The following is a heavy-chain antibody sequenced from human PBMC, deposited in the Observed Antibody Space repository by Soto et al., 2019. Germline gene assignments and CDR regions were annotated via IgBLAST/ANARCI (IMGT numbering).Heavy chain of an antibody. V-gene: IGHV1-8*01. CDR3: ARGKGWLRVFDY. J-gene: IGHJ4*02. Sequence: ASVKVSCKASGYTFTSYDINWVRQATGQGLEWMGWMNPNSGNTGYAQKFQGRVTMTRNTSISTAYMELSSLRSEDTAVYYCARGKGWLRVFDYWGQGTLVTVSA. CDR2: MNPNSGNT. CDR1: GYTFTSYD. D-gene: IGHD5-12*01.